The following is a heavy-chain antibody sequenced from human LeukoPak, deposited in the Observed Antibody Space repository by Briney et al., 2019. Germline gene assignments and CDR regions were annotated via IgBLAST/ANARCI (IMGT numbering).Heavy chain of an antibody. D-gene: IGHD6-19*01. V-gene: IGHV3-48*03. Sequence: GGSLRLSCTASGFTFSTHEMNWVRQAPGKGLEWVSYISTSGTTKYYADSVKGRFIISRDNAKNSVYLQMNSMRVEDSAVYYCAPIFRWLDTYNWFDPWGQGTLVTVSS. CDR2: ISTSGTTK. CDR3: APIFRWLDTYNWFDP. CDR1: GFTFSTHE. J-gene: IGHJ5*02.